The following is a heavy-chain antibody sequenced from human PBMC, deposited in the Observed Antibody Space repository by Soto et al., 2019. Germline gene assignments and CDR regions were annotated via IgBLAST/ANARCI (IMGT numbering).Heavy chain of an antibody. CDR2: IIPIFGTA. J-gene: IGHJ6*02. D-gene: IGHD3-16*01. CDR3: ARDWGKTYYYYGMDV. Sequence: SVKVSCKASGGTFSSYAISWVRQAPGQGLEWMGGIIPIFGTANYAQKFQGRVTITADKSTSTAYMELSSLRSEDTAVYYCARDWGKTYYYYGMDVWGQGTTVTVSS. CDR1: GGTFSSYA. V-gene: IGHV1-69*06.